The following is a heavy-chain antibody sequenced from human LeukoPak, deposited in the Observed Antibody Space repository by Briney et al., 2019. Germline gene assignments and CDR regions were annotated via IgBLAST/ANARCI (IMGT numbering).Heavy chain of an antibody. D-gene: IGHD2-8*01. J-gene: IGHJ4*02. CDR2: IKSKAAGGTT. V-gene: IGHV3-15*07. CDR1: GFTFSNAW. Sequence: GGSLRLSCAASGFTFSNAWMNWVRQAPGKGLEWVGRIKSKAAGGTTDYTSPVKGRFTISRDDSENTIYLQMNSLRAEDTAVYYCAREGSIVPHQDLDCWGQGTLVTVSS. CDR3: AREGSIVPHQDLDC.